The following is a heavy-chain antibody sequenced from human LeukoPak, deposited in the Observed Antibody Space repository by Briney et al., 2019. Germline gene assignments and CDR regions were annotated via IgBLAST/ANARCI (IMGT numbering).Heavy chain of an antibody. D-gene: IGHD1-1*01. V-gene: IGHV4-59*01. Sequence: SETLSLTCAVYGGSFSGYYWSWIRQPPGKGLEWIGYTYYGGSTNYNPSLKSRVTISVDTSKNQLSLKLSSVTAADTAVYYCARGGTNWFDPWGQGTLVTVSS. CDR2: TYYGGST. J-gene: IGHJ5*02. CDR3: ARGGTNWFDP. CDR1: GGSFSGYY.